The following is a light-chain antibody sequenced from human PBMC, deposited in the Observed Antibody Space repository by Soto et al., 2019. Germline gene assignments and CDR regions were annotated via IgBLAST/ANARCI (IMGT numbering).Light chain of an antibody. CDR3: CLYIGATTYV. J-gene: IGLJ1*01. Sequence: QSVLTQPASVSGSPGQSITISCTGTSSDVGAYNFVSWHQQHPGKAPKLMIYNVYDRPSGISYRFSGSKSGNTASLTISGLQGEDEADYYCCLYIGATTYVFGTGTKVTVL. CDR1: SSDVGAYNF. V-gene: IGLV2-14*03. CDR2: NVY.